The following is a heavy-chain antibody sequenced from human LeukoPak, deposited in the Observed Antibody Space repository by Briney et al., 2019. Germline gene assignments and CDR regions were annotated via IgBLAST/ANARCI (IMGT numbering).Heavy chain of an antibody. CDR3: ARAEYGSGSYFGFGDAFDI. CDR2: IYHSGST. Sequence: SGTLSLTCAVSGGSISSSNWWSWVRQPPGKGLEWIGSIYHSGSTYYNPSLKSRVTISVDTSKNQFSLKLSSLTAADTAVYYCARAEYGSGSYFGFGDAFDIWGQGTMVTVSS. CDR1: GGSISSSNW. J-gene: IGHJ3*02. D-gene: IGHD3-10*01. V-gene: IGHV4-4*02.